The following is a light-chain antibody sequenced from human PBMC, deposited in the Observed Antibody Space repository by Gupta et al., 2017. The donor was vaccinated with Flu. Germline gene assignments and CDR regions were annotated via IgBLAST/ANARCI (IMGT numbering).Light chain of an antibody. CDR3: QSYDSSNWV. V-gene: IGLV6-57*03. CDR2: EDS. CDR1: SGSIASNY. Sequence: NFMLTQPHSVSESPGKTVTISCTRSSGSIASNYVQWYQQRPGSAPTTVIYEDSQRPSGVPDRFSGSIDSSSNSASLTISGLKTEDEDDYYCQSYDSSNWVFGGGTKLTVL. J-gene: IGLJ3*02.